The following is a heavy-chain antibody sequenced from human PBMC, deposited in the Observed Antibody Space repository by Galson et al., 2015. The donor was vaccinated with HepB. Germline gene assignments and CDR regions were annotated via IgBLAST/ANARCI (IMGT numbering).Heavy chain of an antibody. Sequence: SVKVSCKASGYTFTGYYMHWVRQAPGQGLEWMGWINPNSGGTNYAQKFQGRVTMTRDTSISTAYMELSRLRSDDTAVYYCARGAEGYCSSTSCYSNAFDIWGQGTMVTVSS. CDR3: ARGAEGYCSSTSCYSNAFDI. CDR2: INPNSGGT. CDR1: GYTFTGYY. D-gene: IGHD2-2*01. V-gene: IGHV1-2*02. J-gene: IGHJ3*02.